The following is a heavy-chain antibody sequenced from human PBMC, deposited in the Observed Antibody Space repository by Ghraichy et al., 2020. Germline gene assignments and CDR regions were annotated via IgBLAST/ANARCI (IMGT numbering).Heavy chain of an antibody. V-gene: IGHV3-23*01. D-gene: IGHD6-19*01. CDR2: VTWNSAST. J-gene: IGHJ4*02. Sequence: GGSLRLSCAASGFTFSGYAMSWVRQAPGKGLEWVSTVTWNSASTRYADSVKGQSTISRDNYKNAVYLQVTSLREDDTAVYFCAKTGDSGWFYDYWGRGTLVTVSS. CDR3: AKTGDSGWFYDY. CDR1: GFTFSGYA.